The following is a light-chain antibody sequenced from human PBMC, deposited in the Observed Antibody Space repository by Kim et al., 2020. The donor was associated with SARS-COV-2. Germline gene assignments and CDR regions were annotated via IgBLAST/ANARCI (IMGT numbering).Light chain of an antibody. CDR1: SSDVGGYNY. CDR3: CSYAGSYTVV. J-gene: IGLJ2*01. CDR2: DVS. V-gene: IGLV2-11*01. Sequence: QSALTQTSSVSGSPGQSVTISCTGTSSDVGGYNYVSWYQQHPGKAPKLMIYDVSKRPSGVPDRFSGSKSGNTASLTISGLQAEDEADYYCCSYAGSYTVVFGGGTQLTV.